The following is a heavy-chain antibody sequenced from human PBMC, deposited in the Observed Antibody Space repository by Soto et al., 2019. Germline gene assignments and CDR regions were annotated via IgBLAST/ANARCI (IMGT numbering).Heavy chain of an antibody. V-gene: IGHV3-23*01. Sequence: EVQLLESGGGLVQPGGSLRLSCAASGFTFSSYAMSWVRQDPGKGLEWVSAISNTGGRTYYADSVKGRFTISRDNPKNTLYLQLNSLRAEDTAVYYCAKDRATVVPRGMDVWGQGTTVTVSS. CDR2: ISNTGGRT. CDR3: AKDRATVVPRGMDV. J-gene: IGHJ6*02. CDR1: GFTFSSYA. D-gene: IGHD4-17*01.